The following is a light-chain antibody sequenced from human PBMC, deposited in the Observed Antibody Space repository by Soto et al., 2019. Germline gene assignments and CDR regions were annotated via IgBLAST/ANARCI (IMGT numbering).Light chain of an antibody. CDR1: GSNIGSKF. CDR3: AAWDESLSGRL. J-gene: IGLJ2*01. CDR2: SND. V-gene: IGLV1-47*01. Sequence: QLVLTQPPSASGTPGQTVTISCSGSGSNIGSKFVSWYQHLPGTAPKLLIHSNDQRPSGVHDRFSGSKSGTSASLGISGLRSEDEADYYCAAWDESLSGRLFGGGTKLTVL.